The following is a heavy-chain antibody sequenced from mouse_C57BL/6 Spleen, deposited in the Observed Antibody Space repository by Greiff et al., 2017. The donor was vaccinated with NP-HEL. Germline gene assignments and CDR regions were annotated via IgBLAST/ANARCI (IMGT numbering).Heavy chain of an antibody. CDR2: INPNNGGT. Sequence: VQLQQSGPELVKPGASVKISCKASGYTFTDYYMHWVKQSHGKSLEWIGDINPNNGGTSYNQKFKGKATLTVDKSSSTAYMELRSLTSEDSAVYYCASRYYGSSYGWFAYWGQGTLVTVSA. CDR3: ASRYYGSSYGWFAY. J-gene: IGHJ3*01. V-gene: IGHV1-26*01. CDR1: GYTFTDYY. D-gene: IGHD1-1*01.